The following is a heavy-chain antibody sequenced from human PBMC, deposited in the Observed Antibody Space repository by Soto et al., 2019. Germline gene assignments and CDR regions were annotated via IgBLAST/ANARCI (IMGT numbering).Heavy chain of an antibody. J-gene: IGHJ3*02. CDR2: IHYSGST. Sequence: PSETLSLTCTVSGGSVSSGSYYWSWIRQPPGKGLEWIGYIHYSGSTNYNPSLKSRVTISVDTSKNQFSLELSSVTAADTAVYYCARDGGYSSVENAFDIWGQGTMVTVSS. D-gene: IGHD6-19*01. CDR3: ARDGGYSSVENAFDI. V-gene: IGHV4-61*01. CDR1: GGSVSSGSYY.